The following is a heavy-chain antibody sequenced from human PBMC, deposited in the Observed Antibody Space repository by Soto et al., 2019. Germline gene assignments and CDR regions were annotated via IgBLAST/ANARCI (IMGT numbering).Heavy chain of an antibody. CDR1: GFTFRSNV. D-gene: IGHD4-17*01. CDR2: ISASGDNT. V-gene: IGHV3-23*01. Sequence: PGGSLRLSCAASGFTFRSNVMSWIRQAPGKGLEWVSTISASGDNTHHADSVKGRFTISRDNSKSTLFLQMNSLRAEDTAIYYCSKDCGDSLLVDCWGQGTLVTVSS. CDR3: SKDCGDSLLVDC. J-gene: IGHJ4*02.